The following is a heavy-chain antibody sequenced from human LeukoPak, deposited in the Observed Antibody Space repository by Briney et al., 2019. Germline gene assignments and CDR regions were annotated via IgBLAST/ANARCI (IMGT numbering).Heavy chain of an antibody. Sequence: PGGSLRLSCEVSGFTVSTTYMSWVRQAPGKGLEWVSILYRGGATYYADSVKGRFSISRHDSNNTLFLQMNSLRPEDTAVYYCARGDYYDDCGHSDWGQGTLVTVSS. D-gene: IGHD3-22*01. CDR2: LYRGGAT. CDR1: GFTVSTTY. J-gene: IGHJ4*02. CDR3: ARGDYYDDCGHSD. V-gene: IGHV3-53*04.